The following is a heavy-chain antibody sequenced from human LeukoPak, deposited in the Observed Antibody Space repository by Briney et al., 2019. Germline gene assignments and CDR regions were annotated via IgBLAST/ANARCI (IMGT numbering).Heavy chain of an antibody. Sequence: PSQTLSLTCTVSGGSISSGSYYWSWIRQPAGKGLEWIGRIYTSGSTNYNPSLKSRVTISVDTSKNQLSLKLSSVTAADTAVYYCARELLGYSNWGQGTLVTVSS. J-gene: IGHJ4*02. CDR2: IYTSGST. V-gene: IGHV4-61*02. D-gene: IGHD4-11*01. CDR3: ARELLGYSN. CDR1: GGSISSGSYY.